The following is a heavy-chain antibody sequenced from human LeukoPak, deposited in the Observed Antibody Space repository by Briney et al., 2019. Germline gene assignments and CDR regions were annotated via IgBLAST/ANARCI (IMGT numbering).Heavy chain of an antibody. V-gene: IGHV1-2*02. CDR3: ARGGIATNWFDP. J-gene: IGHJ5*02. D-gene: IGHD6-13*01. Sequence: GDSVSVSCKVSVYTFTGYYIHWVRHAPGRGLEYMGWINPNSGDTNYEQKFQGRVTMTRDTSIRTAYMEMNRLRSDDTGVYCCARGGIATNWFDPSGQGTLVTVSS. CDR2: INPNSGDT. CDR1: VYTFTGYY.